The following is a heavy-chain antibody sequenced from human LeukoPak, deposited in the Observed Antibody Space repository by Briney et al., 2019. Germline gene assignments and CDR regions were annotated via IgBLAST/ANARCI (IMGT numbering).Heavy chain of an antibody. D-gene: IGHD6-13*01. V-gene: IGHV3-23*01. Sequence: GGSLRLSCAASGFTFSSYAMSWVRQAPGRGLEWVSAISGSGGSTYYADSVKGRFTISRDNSKNTLYLQMNSLRAEDTAVYYCAKGEQLVQFPFDYWGQGTLVTVSS. CDR3: AKGEQLVQFPFDY. CDR1: GFTFSSYA. CDR2: ISGSGGST. J-gene: IGHJ4*02.